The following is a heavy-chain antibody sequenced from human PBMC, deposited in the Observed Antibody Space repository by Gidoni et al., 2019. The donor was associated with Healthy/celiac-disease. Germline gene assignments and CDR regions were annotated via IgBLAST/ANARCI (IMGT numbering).Heavy chain of an antibody. J-gene: IGHJ6*03. Sequence: QVQLVESGGGVVQPGRSLRLSCAASGFTFSIFAMHWVRQAPGKGLEWVAVVWYDGSNKYYADSVKGRFTISRDNSKNTLYLQMNSLRAEDTAVYYCAREYTSGWHTIDPVNYYMDVWGKGTTVTVSS. CDR2: VWYDGSNK. CDR3: AREYTSGWHTIDPVNYYMDV. V-gene: IGHV3-33*01. D-gene: IGHD6-19*01. CDR1: GFTFSIFA.